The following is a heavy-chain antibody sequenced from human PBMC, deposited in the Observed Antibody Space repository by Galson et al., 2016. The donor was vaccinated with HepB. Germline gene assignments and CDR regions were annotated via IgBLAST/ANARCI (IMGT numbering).Heavy chain of an antibody. CDR1: GLTFGNYG. J-gene: IGHJ6*02. Sequence: SLRLSCAASGLTFGNYGMNWVRQAPGKGLQWVAAIWYDGSKKYYADSVKGRFTISRDNSKKTLYLQVSSLRAEDTAIYYCASGAYCSGGSCSKKWEQGYYGMGLWGQGTTVIVSS. CDR3: ASGAYCSGGSCSKKWEQGYYGMGL. V-gene: IGHV3-33*01. CDR2: IWYDGSKK. D-gene: IGHD2-15*01.